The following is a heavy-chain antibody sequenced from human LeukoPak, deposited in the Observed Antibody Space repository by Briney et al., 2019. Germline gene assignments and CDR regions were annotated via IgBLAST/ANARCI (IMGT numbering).Heavy chain of an antibody. Sequence: GGSLRLSCVASAFTFRTYSMHWVRQAPGKGLEWVSSISGSTSYIYYADSVRGRFTISRDNAKNSLYLQMNSLRAEDTAVYYCAKAGISVAGDLYYFDYWGQGTLVTVSS. D-gene: IGHD6-19*01. CDR2: ISGSTSYI. CDR1: AFTFRTYS. J-gene: IGHJ4*02. V-gene: IGHV3-21*01. CDR3: AKAGISVAGDLYYFDY.